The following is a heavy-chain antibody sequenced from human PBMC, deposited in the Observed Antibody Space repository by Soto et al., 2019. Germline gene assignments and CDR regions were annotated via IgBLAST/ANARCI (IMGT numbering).Heavy chain of an antibody. Sequence: SETLSLTCTVSGGSISSGDYYWSWIRQPPGKGLEWIGYIYYSGSTYYNPSLKSRVTISVDTSKNTLYLQMNSLRAEDTAVYYCAKRLYSSNWPDGFFDDWGQGTLVTVSS. D-gene: IGHD6-13*01. V-gene: IGHV4-30-4*01. CDR2: IYYSGST. CDR3: AKRLYSSNWPDGFFDD. CDR1: GGSISSGDYY. J-gene: IGHJ4*02.